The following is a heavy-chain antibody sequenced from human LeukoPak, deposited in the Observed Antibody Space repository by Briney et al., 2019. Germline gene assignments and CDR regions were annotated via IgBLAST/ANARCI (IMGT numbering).Heavy chain of an antibody. CDR2: THYTGST. J-gene: IGHJ4*02. V-gene: IGHV4-61*01. Sequence: SETLSLTCTVSGGSVSSDSYYWSWLRQRPGRGGEWIGYTHYTGSTNYNPSLKSRVTISVDMSKNQFPLKLTSVTAADTAVYYCATKGPRRGYFDYWGQGTLVAVSS. CDR1: GGSVSSDSYY. CDR3: ATKGPRRGYFDY.